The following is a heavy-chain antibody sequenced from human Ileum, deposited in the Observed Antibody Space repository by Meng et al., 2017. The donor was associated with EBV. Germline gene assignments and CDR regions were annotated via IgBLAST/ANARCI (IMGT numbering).Heavy chain of an antibody. CDR2: IIVGTCRT. CDR1: RVTFTDYV. Sequence: HVHLVQSRGEVTEHGRSVQVSCNASRVTFTDYVYQWVRQAHGQRTEWMGWIIVGTCRTEYSQNLQGRVTIAWDTSASTAYMELSSLRSEDTAVYYCARDSVIAAGSYCDYWGQGALVTVSS. CDR3: ARDSVIAAGSYCDY. D-gene: IGHD6-13*01. V-gene: IGHV1-3*01. J-gene: IGHJ4*02.